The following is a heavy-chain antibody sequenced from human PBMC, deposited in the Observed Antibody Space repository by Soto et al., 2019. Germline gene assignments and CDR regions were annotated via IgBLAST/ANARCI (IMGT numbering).Heavy chain of an antibody. V-gene: IGHV4-38-2*01. CDR1: GYSVSDCYY. CDR3: ARSGDDYGSYVDY. D-gene: IGHD4-17*01. Sequence: SETLSLTCAVSGYSVSDCYYLVWIRQPPGKGLEWIGSINRSEKTYYNPSLKSQLTISVDTSKNQISLTLSSVTAADTAIYYCARSGDDYGSYVDYWGQGTLVTVSS. CDR2: INRSEKT. J-gene: IGHJ4*02.